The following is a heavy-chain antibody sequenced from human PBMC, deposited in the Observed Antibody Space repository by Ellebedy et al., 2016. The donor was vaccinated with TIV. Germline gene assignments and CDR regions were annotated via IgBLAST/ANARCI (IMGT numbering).Heavy chain of an antibody. Sequence: AASVKVSCKASGYTFTSYAMHWVRQAPGQRLEWMGWINAGNGNTKYSQKFQGRVTITRDTSASTAYMELSSLRSEDTSVYYCARDLYYDSSFAFDIWGQGTMVTVSS. CDR2: INAGNGNT. CDR3: ARDLYYDSSFAFDI. J-gene: IGHJ3*02. CDR1: GYTFTSYA. D-gene: IGHD3-22*01. V-gene: IGHV1-3*01.